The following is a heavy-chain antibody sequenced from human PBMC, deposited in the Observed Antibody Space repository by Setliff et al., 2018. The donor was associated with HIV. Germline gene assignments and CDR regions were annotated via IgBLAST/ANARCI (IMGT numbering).Heavy chain of an antibody. CDR2: INPDGGGT. CDR3: ARHGTYYHLFDY. Sequence: ASVKVSCKASGYTFTGYYIHWVRQAPGQGLEWMGWINPDGGGTKYAQKFQGRVTMTRDTSINTAYMELGRLRSEDMAVYFCARHGTYYHLFDYWGQGRPVTVSS. CDR1: GYTFTGYY. D-gene: IGHD3-10*01. V-gene: IGHV1-2*02. J-gene: IGHJ4*02.